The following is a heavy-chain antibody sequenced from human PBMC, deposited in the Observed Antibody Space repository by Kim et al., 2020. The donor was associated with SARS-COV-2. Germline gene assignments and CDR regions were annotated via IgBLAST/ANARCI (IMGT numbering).Heavy chain of an antibody. CDR1: GGTFSSYA. V-gene: IGHV1-69*13. J-gene: IGHJ6*02. D-gene: IGHD4-17*01. Sequence: SVKVSCKASGGTFSSYAISWVRQAPGQGLEWMGGIIPIFGTANYAQKFQGRVTITADESTSTAYMELSSRRSEDTAVYYCARLLEGGGDYLLNYYGMDVWGQGATVTVSS. CDR2: IIPIFGTA. CDR3: ARLLEGGGDYLLNYYGMDV.